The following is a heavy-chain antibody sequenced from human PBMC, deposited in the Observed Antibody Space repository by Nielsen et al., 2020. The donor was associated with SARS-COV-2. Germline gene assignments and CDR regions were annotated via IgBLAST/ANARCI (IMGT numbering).Heavy chain of an antibody. CDR3: ATIPTDYGMDV. CDR2: IWYDGSNK. D-gene: IGHD4-17*01. Sequence: GESLKISCAASGFTFSSYGMHWVRQAPGKGLEWVAVIWYDGSNKYYADSVKGRFTISRDNAKNSLYLQMNSLRTEDTALYYCATIPTDYGMDVWGQGTTVTVSS. J-gene: IGHJ6*02. CDR1: GFTFSSYG. V-gene: IGHV3-33*03.